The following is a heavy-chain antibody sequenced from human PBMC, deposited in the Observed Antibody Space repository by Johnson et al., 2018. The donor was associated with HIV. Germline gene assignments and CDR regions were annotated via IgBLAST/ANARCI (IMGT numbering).Heavy chain of an antibody. CDR2: IKSKTDGGTT. V-gene: IGHV3-15*01. Sequence: MLLVESGGGLVQPGRSLKLSCTASGFTFSNAWMNWVRHAPGKGLEWVGRIKSKTDGGTTDYAAPVKGKFTISRDDSKTTLYLQMNSLKTEDTAVYYCITGGSGTIPSGAFDIWGKGTMVTVSS. CDR1: GFTFSNAW. CDR3: ITGGSGTIPSGAFDI. J-gene: IGHJ3*02. D-gene: IGHD1-26*01.